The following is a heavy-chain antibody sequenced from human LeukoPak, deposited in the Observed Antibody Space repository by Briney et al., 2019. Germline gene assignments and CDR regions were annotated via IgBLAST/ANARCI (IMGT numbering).Heavy chain of an antibody. CDR2: ISDGGAAT. D-gene: IGHD2-2*01. J-gene: IGHJ5*02. V-gene: IGHV3-23*01. CDR3: AKALNVLVPSTSRWFDP. CDR1: GFTFSNYD. Sequence: GGSLRLSCAASGFTFSNYDMTWVRQAPGKGLKWVSTISDGGAATYYADSVKGRFTISRDNSKNTLSLQMNSLRAEDTAVYYCAKALNVLVPSTSRWFDPWGQGTLVTVSS.